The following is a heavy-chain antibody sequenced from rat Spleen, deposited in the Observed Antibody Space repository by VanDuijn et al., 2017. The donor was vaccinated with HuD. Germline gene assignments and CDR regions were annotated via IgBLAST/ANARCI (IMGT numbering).Heavy chain of an antibody. CDR2: IWAGGGT. J-gene: IGHJ4*01. D-gene: IGHD4-3*01. Sequence: QVQLKESGPGLVQPSQTLSLTCTVSGFSLPSYHVSWVRQPPGKSLVWMGTIWAGGGTNYNSAVKSRLSISRDTSKNQVLLKMNSLQPEDTGTYYCARHLREASGVMDAWGQGASVTVSS. CDR3: ARHLREASGVMDA. CDR1: GFSLPSYH. V-gene: IGHV2-72*01.